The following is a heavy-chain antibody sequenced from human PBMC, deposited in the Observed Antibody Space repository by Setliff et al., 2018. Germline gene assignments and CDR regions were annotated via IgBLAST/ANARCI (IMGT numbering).Heavy chain of an antibody. CDR1: GFTFSRFG. D-gene: IGHD6-19*01. Sequence: GGSLRLSCAASGFTFSRFGMYWVRQAPGEGLEWASVISGGGGTTYYADSVKGRFTFSRDNSKNTLYLQMNSLRAEDTAVYYCARVNSWGSGWSSPIDYWGQGTLVTVSS. J-gene: IGHJ4*02. CDR3: ARVNSWGSGWSSPIDY. CDR2: ISGGGGTT. V-gene: IGHV3-23*01.